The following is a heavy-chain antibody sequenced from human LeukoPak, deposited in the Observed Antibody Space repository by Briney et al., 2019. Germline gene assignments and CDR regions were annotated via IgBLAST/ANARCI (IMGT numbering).Heavy chain of an antibody. V-gene: IGHV3-30-3*01. D-gene: IGHD3-22*01. CDR2: ISYDGSNK. J-gene: IGHJ4*02. CDR3: ARARAGYYASSAPLDY. Sequence: GGSLRLPCAASEFTFSTYAMHWVRQAPDKVLEWVAVISYDGSNKYYADSVKGRFTISRDNSKSTLYLQMNNLSDDDTAVYSCARARAGYYASSAPLDYWGQGTLVTVSS. CDR1: EFTFSTYA.